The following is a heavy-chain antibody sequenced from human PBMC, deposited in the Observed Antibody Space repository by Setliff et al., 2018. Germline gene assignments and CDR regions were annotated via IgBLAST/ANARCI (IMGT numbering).Heavy chain of an antibody. CDR3: ATRTFAVIPHSGLGLDYFYGMDV. V-gene: IGHV4-38-2*01. J-gene: IGHJ6*02. CDR1: ANTLSTSYY. D-gene: IGHD2-21*01. Sequence: TSETLSPTCAVSANTLSTSYYWGWVRQPPGKGLEWIGDIYRGGSTYYNPSLRSRVSMSLDTPKRQVSLNLNSVTAADTGVYYCATRTFAVIPHSGLGLDYFYGMDVWGRGTTVTVS. CDR2: IYRGGST.